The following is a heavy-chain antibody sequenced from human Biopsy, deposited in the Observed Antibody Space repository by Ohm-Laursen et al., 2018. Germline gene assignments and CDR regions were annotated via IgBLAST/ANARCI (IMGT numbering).Heavy chain of an antibody. CDR3: ARNTGWYGDLYYFDY. J-gene: IGHJ4*02. CDR1: GYSFTSYY. D-gene: IGHD6-19*01. Sequence: SSVKVSCKASGYSFTSYYMHWVRQAPGQGLEWMGMINPSGSTTSYPQIFQGRVAMTRDTSKSTVYMELSSLRSADTAVYFCARNTGWYGDLYYFDYWGQGTLVTVSS. V-gene: IGHV1-46*01. CDR2: INPSGSTT.